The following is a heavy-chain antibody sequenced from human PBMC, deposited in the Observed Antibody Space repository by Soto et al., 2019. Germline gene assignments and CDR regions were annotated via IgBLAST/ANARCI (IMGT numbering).Heavy chain of an antibody. CDR1: GGSISSSHW. Sequence: SQTLSLTCAVSGGSISSSHWWSWVRQSPGKGLEWIGEIYHSGTTNYNPSLESRVTISVDKSKNSLYLQMNSLSAGDTAVYYCARELHGGSSGMDVCGEGTTVTLSS. V-gene: IGHV4-4*02. J-gene: IGHJ6*02. CDR2: IYHSGTT. CDR3: ARELHGGSSGMDV.